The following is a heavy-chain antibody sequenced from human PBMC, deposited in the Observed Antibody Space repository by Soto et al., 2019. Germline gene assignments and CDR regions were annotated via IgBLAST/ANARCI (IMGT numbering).Heavy chain of an antibody. J-gene: IGHJ6*02. V-gene: IGHV3-33*01. CDR2: IWYDGSNK. CDR3: ARDGGSVRVRGVIAVAKPYYYYGMDV. D-gene: IGHD3-10*01. CDR1: GFTFSSYG. Sequence: LSCAASGFTFSSYGMHWVRQAPGKGLEWVAVIWYDGSNKYYADSVKGRFTISRDNSKNTLYLQMNSLRAEDTAVYYCARDGGSVRVRGVIAVAKPYYYYGMDVWGQGTTVTVS.